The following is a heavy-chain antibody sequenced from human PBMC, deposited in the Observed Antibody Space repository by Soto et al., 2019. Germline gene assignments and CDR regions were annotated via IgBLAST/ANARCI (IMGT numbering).Heavy chain of an antibody. CDR2: INAATGNT. CDR1: GYTFTDYA. Sequence: QVLLVQSGAEVKKPGASVKISCVTSGYTFTDYAVDWVRQAPGQRLEWMGWINAATGNTRYSQKFQGRVTITRDTSANTAYMDLSSLGSEDTAVYYCARGSGSHYAPFDNWGQGTLVTVSS. J-gene: IGHJ4*02. CDR3: ARGSGSHYAPFDN. D-gene: IGHD3-10*01. V-gene: IGHV1-3*01.